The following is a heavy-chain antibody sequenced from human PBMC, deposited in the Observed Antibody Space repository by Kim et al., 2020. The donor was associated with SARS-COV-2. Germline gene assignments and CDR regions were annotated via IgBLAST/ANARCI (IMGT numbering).Heavy chain of an antibody. CDR3: ARGYCGTATCYTGGTYFDF. CDR2: IWYDGSNE. D-gene: IGHD2-2*02. CDR1: GFTFSTYG. Sequence: GGSLRLSCAASGFTFSTYGMHWVRQAPGKGLEWVATIWYDGSNEYYPDSVKGRFTVSRDNSKNMLYLQMNSLRAEETAVYYCARGYCGTATCYTGGTYFDFGGRGTLVTVSS. J-gene: IGHJ4*02. V-gene: IGHV3-33*01.